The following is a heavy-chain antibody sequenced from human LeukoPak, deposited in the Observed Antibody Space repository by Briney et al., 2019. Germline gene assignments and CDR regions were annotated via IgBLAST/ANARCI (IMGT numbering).Heavy chain of an antibody. J-gene: IGHJ3*02. CDR2: IYYSGST. V-gene: IGHV4-59*08. CDR1: GGSISSHY. Sequence: SETLSLTCTVSGGSISSHYWSWIRQPPGKGLEWIGYIYYSGSTNYNPSLKSRVTISGDTSKNQFSLKLNSVTAADTAVYYCARPGGGAYSFDIWGPGTLVTVSS. CDR3: ARPGGGAYSFDI. D-gene: IGHD2-21*01.